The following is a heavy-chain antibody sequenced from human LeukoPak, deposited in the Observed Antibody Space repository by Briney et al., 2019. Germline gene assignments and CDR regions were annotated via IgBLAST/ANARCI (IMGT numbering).Heavy chain of an antibody. J-gene: IGHJ6*02. Sequence: PSETLSLTCTVAGYSISSGYYWGWIRQPPGKGLEWIGSIYHSGSTYYNPSLKCRVTISVDTSKNQCSLKLSSVTAADTAVYYGARHYYGSGSYLAGYYYYGMDVWGQGTTVTVSS. CDR1: GYSISSGYY. D-gene: IGHD3-10*01. V-gene: IGHV4-38-2*02. CDR2: IYHSGST. CDR3: ARHYYGSGSYLAGYYYYGMDV.